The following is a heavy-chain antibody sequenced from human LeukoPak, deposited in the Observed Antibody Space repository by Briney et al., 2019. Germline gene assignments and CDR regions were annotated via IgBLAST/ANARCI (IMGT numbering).Heavy chain of an antibody. CDR1: GYTFTDYY. CDR2: VNPYNGDT. J-gene: IGHJ4*02. CDR3: AREGYGSGSHYTFDY. D-gene: IGHD3-10*01. Sequence: ASVKVSCTASGYTFTDYYMHWVRQAPGQGLEWMGRVNPYNGDTSYTQKFQGRVTVTRDTSISAAYMELSRPRSDDTAVYYCAREGYGSGSHYTFDYWGQGTLVTVSS. V-gene: IGHV1-2*06.